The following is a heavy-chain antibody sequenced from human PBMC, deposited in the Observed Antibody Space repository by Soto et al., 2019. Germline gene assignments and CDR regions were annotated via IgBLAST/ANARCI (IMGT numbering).Heavy chain of an antibody. CDR1: GGSISSSSYY. D-gene: IGHD3-3*01. J-gene: IGHJ5*02. Sequence: KSSETLSLTCTVSGGSISSSSYYWGWIRQPPGKGLEWIGSIYYSGSTYYNPSLKSRVTISVDTSKNQFSLKLSSVTAADTAVYYCARQHLDFWSGYYLNWFDPWGQGTLVTVSS. V-gene: IGHV4-39*01. CDR3: ARQHLDFWSGYYLNWFDP. CDR2: IYYSGST.